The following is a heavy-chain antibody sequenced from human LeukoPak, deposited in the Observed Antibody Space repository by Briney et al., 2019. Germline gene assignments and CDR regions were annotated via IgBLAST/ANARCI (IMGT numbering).Heavy chain of an antibody. J-gene: IGHJ3*02. CDR3: AKIICSSTSCNAFDI. CDR1: GFTFSNYW. V-gene: IGHV3-30*02. D-gene: IGHD2-2*01. CDR2: IRYDGSNK. Sequence: SGGSLRLSCAASGFTFSNYWMTWVRQAPGKGLEWVAFIRYDGSNKYYADSVKGRFTISRDNSKNTLYLQMNSLRAEDTAVYYCAKIICSSTSCNAFDIWGQGTMVTVSS.